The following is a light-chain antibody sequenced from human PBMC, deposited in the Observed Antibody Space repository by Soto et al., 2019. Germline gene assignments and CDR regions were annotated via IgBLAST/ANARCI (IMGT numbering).Light chain of an antibody. CDR2: DAY. CDR1: QSIRSW. Sequence: DIQMTQSPSIPSASLGDRVTITCRASQSIRSWLAWYQQKPGKAPKLLIYDAYSLEGGVPSRFSGRRSGTEFTLTIAGLQPEDFATYYCQQYESYSPLTFGGGTKVDIK. J-gene: IGKJ4*01. V-gene: IGKV1-5*01. CDR3: QQYESYSPLT.